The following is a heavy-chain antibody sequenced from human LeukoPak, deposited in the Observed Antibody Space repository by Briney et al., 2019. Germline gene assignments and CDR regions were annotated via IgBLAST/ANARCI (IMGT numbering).Heavy chain of an antibody. V-gene: IGHV1-46*01. CDR2: IYPRDGST. Sequence: ASVKVSCKASGYSFTSNYIHWVRQAPGQGLEWMGMIYPRDGSTSYAQKFQGRVTVTRDTSTSTVHMELSGLRSEDTAVYYCAKDQEAFDYWGQGTLVTVSS. CDR3: AKDQEAFDY. CDR1: GYSFTSNY. J-gene: IGHJ4*02.